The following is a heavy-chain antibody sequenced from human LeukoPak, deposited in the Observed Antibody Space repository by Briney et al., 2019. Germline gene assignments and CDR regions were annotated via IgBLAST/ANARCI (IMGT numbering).Heavy chain of an antibody. Sequence: SQTLSLTCTVSGGSISSGGYYWSWIRQHPGQGLEWIGYIYYSGSTYYNPSLKSRVTISVDASKNQFSLKLSSVTAADTAVYYCARGGLGPDYYYYGMDVWGQGTTVTVSS. D-gene: IGHD3-16*01. CDR1: GGSISSGGYY. CDR3: ARGGLGPDYYYYGMDV. V-gene: IGHV4-31*03. CDR2: IYYSGST. J-gene: IGHJ6*02.